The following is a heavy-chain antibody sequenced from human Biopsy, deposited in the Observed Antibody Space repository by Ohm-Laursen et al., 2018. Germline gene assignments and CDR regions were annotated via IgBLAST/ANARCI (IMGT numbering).Heavy chain of an antibody. CDR1: GYSISSGYY. CDR3: ARGQALKSFDY. V-gene: IGHV4-38-2*01. J-gene: IGHJ4*02. CDR2: INHSGST. Sequence: SETLSLTCAVSGYSISSGYYWGWIRQPPGKGLEWIGSINHSGSTYYNPSLKSRVTISVDTSKNQFSLKLSSVTAADTAGYYCARGQALKSFDYWGQGTLVTVSS.